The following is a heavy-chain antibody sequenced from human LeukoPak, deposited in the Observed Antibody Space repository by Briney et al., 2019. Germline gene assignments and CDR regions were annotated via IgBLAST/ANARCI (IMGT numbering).Heavy chain of an antibody. V-gene: IGHV1-2*02. Sequence: GASVKVSCTASGFTFTDYYMHWVRQAPGQGLEWMGYIYPKSRDTNYEQNFQGRVTMTSDTSMRTVYMELTGLRSDDTAVYHCARDEAADGTNALDVWGQGTMVTVSS. CDR3: ARDEAADGTNALDV. CDR2: IYPKSRDT. J-gene: IGHJ3*01. D-gene: IGHD6-13*01. CDR1: GFTFTDYY.